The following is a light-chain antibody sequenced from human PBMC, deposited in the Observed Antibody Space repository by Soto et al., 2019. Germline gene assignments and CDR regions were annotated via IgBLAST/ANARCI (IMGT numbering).Light chain of an antibody. CDR2: DNN. J-gene: IGLJ2*01. CDR1: SSNIGAGYD. Sequence: QSVLTQPPSVSGAPGQRVTISFTGSSSNIGAGYDVHWYQQLPGTAPKLLIYDNNNRPSGVPGRFSGSKSGTSASLAITGLQAEDEADYYCQSYDRSLSVVFGGGTKLTVL. CDR3: QSYDRSLSVV. V-gene: IGLV1-40*01.